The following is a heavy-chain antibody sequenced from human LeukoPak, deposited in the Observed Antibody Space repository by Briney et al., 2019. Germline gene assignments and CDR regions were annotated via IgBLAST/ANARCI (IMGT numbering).Heavy chain of an antibody. CDR3: ARVPVITMRGYNWFDP. CDR2: ISAYNGNT. CDR1: GYTFTSYG. Sequence: GASVKVSCKASGYTFTSYGISWVRQAPGQGLEWMGWISAYNGNTNYAQKLQGRVTMTTDTSTSTAYMELRSLRSDDTAVYYCARVPVITMRGYNWFDPWGQGTLVTVSS. J-gene: IGHJ5*02. V-gene: IGHV1-18*01. D-gene: IGHD3-22*01.